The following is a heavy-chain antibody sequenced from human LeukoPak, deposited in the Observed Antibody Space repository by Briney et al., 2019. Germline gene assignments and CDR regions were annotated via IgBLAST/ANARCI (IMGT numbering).Heavy chain of an antibody. CDR2: IRYDGSNK. V-gene: IGHV3-30*02. J-gene: IGHJ6*03. CDR1: GFTFSSYE. D-gene: IGHD6-19*01. CDR3: AKDGGRGRAVAGTGYYYYYYMDV. Sequence: GGSLRLSCAASGFTFSSYEMNWVRQAPGKGLEWVAFIRYDGSNKYYADSVKGRFTISRDNSKNTLYLQMNSLRAEDTAVYYCAKDGGRGRAVAGTGYYYYYYMDVWGKGTTVTVSS.